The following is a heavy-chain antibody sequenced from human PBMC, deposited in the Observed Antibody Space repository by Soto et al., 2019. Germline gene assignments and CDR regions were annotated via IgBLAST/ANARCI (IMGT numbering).Heavy chain of an antibody. CDR3: VKGSRASRPYYFDY. V-gene: IGHV3-23*01. CDR2: ISGSGGST. CDR1: GLTFSSYA. D-gene: IGHD2-15*01. J-gene: IGHJ4*02. Sequence: GGSLRLSCAAPGLTFSSYAMSWVRQAPRKGLEWVSAISGSGGSTYYADSVEGRFTISRVISKNSLYLQMNCLRAEDTAVYYCVKGSRASRPYYFDYWGQGTLVTVSS.